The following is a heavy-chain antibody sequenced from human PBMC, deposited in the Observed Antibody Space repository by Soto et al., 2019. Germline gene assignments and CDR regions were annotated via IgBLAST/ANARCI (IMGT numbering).Heavy chain of an antibody. CDR3: ARERAYYRCHHTYFDY. CDR1: GDIVSGDSAA. J-gene: IGHJ4*02. D-gene: IGHD3-10*01. CDR2: TYYRSKWYN. V-gene: IGHV6-1*01. Sequence: SQTRSLTRAISGDIVSGDSAAWNWIRQSPTRGLEWLGRTYYRSKWYNDYAVSVKSRITLTPDTSKNQFSTNLNSVTPEDTAVYYCARERAYYRCHHTYFDYWRQGGLVAVSS.